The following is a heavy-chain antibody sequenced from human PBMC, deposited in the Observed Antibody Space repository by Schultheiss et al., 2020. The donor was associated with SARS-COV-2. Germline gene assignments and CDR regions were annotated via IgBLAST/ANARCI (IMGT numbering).Heavy chain of an antibody. CDR3: ARDSDFWSGYYFDY. D-gene: IGHD3-3*01. Sequence: SETLSLTCAVYGGSFSGYYWSWIRQPPGKGLEWIGEINHSGSTNYNPSLKSRVTISVDTSKNQFSLKLSSVTAADTAVYYCARDSDFWSGYYFDYWGQGTLVTVSS. CDR2: INHSGST. J-gene: IGHJ4*02. V-gene: IGHV4-34*01. CDR1: GGSFSGYY.